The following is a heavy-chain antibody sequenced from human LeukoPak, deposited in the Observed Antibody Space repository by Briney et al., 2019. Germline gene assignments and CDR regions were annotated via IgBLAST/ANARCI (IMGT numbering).Heavy chain of an antibody. CDR2: FDPEDGET. CDR3: ATAPLLWFGELIFDY. V-gene: IGHV1-24*01. CDR1: GYTLTELS. Sequence: ASVKVSCKVSGYTLTELSMHWVRQAPGKELEWMGGFDPEDGETIYAQKFQGRVTMTEDTSTDTAYMELSSLRSEDTAVYYCATAPLLWFGELIFDYWGQGTLVTVSS. D-gene: IGHD3-10*01. J-gene: IGHJ4*02.